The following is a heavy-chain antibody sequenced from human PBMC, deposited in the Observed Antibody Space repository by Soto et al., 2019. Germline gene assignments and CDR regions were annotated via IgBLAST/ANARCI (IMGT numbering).Heavy chain of an antibody. D-gene: IGHD2-15*01. CDR2: IGGSGGT. CDR3: AKGQGWSYYYDS. V-gene: IGHV3-23*01. J-gene: IGHJ4*02. CDR1: GFTFSSYA. Sequence: EVQLLESGGGLVQPGGSLRLSCAASGFTFSSYAMSWVRLAPGKGLEWFSSIGGSGGTYYADSVKCRFTISRDNSKNILYLHLNSLRAEDTAMYYCAKGQGWSYYYDSWGQGTLVTVSS.